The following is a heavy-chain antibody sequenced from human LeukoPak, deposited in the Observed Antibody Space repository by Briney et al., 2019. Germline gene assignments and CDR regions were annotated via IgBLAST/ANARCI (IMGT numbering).Heavy chain of an antibody. D-gene: IGHD3-10*01. CDR2: IWYDGSNK. CDR1: RFTSRSVG. J-gene: IGHJ4*02. V-gene: IGHV3-33*01. CDR3: ARDPFPFYGSGSYVDY. Sequence: CPRLSSAAPRFTSRSVGTHWVRYGPGKGLEWVAVIWYDGSNKYYADSVKGRFTISTDNSKNTLYLQMNSLRAEDKGVYYWARDPFPFYGSGSYVDYWGQGTLVTVSS.